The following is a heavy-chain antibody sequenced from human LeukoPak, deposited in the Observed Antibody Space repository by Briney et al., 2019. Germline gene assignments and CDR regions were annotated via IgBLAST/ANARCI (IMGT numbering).Heavy chain of an antibody. CDR3: ARVSCSSTSCYRRYYYYYGMDV. Sequence: GGSLRLSCAASGFTFSSHAMHWVRQAPGKGLEWVAVISYDGSNKYYADSVKGRFTISRDNSKNTLYLQMNSLRAEDTAVYYCARVSCSSTSCYRRYYYYYGMDVWGQGTTVTVSS. V-gene: IGHV3-30-3*01. J-gene: IGHJ6*02. CDR2: ISYDGSNK. CDR1: GFTFSSHA. D-gene: IGHD2-2*01.